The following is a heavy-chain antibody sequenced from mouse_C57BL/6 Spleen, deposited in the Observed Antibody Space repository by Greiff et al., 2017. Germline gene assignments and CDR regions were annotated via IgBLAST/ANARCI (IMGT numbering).Heavy chain of an antibody. CDR3: AKLGYSNLYAMDY. J-gene: IGHJ4*01. CDR2: IWSGGST. D-gene: IGHD2-5*01. V-gene: IGHV2-4*01. Sequence: VKLMESGPGLVQPSQSLSITCTVSGFSLTSYGVHWVRQPPGKGLEWLGVIWSGGSTDYNAAFISRLSISKDNSKSQVFFKMNSLQADDTAIYYCAKLGYSNLYAMDYWGQGTSVTVSS. CDR1: GFSLTSYG.